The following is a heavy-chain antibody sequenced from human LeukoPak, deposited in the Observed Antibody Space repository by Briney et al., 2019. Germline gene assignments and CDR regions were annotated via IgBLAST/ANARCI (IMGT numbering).Heavy chain of an antibody. D-gene: IGHD2-2*01. V-gene: IGHV4-34*01. CDR1: GGSFSGYY. J-gene: IGHJ5*02. CDR2: INHSGST. CDR3: ARNLVPAFDP. Sequence: SETLSLTCAVYGGSFSGYYWSWIRQPPGKGLEWIGEINHSGSTNYNPSLKSRVTISVDSSKNQFSLKLSSVTAADTAVYYCARNLVPAFDPWGQGTLVTVSS.